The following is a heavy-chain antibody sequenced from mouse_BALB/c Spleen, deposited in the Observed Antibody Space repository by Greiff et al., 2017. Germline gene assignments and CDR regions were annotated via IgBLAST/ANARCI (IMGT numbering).Heavy chain of an antibody. J-gene: IGHJ4*01. CDR2: ISYSGST. D-gene: IGHD1-1*01. V-gene: IGHV3-8*02. CDR1: GDSITSCY. CDR3: SRYYGSYYYAMDY. Sequence: EVKLMESGPSLVKPSPTLSLTCSVTGDSITSCYWNWIRKFPGNKLEYMGYISYSGSTYYNPSLKSRISITRDTTKNQYYLQLNSVTTEDTATYYCSRYYGSYYYAMDYWGQGTSVTVSS.